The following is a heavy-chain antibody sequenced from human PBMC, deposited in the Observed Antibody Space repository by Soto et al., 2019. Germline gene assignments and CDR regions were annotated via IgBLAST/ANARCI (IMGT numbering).Heavy chain of an antibody. CDR1: GFTSSSYS. CDR3: ARDVPLCSSTSCYLDY. Sequence: GGSLRLSCAASGFTSSSYSMNWVRQAPGKGLEWVSYISSSSSTIYYADSVKGRFTISRDNAKNSLYLQMNSLRAEDTAVYYCARDVPLCSSTSCYLDYWGQGTLVTVSS. J-gene: IGHJ4*02. CDR2: ISSSSSTI. V-gene: IGHV3-48*01. D-gene: IGHD2-2*01.